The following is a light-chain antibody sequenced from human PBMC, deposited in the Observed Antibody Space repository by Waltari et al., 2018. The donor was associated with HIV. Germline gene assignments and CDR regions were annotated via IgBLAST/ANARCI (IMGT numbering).Light chain of an antibody. J-gene: IGLJ2*01. V-gene: IGLV3-1*01. CDR3: QAWDSNIVV. CDR2: KDT. CDR1: KLGERY. Sequence: SYDLSQPPSVSVSPGQTANITCSGAKLGERYTCWYQHKAGQSPVLVIYKDTKRPSGIPERFSGSNSGNTATLTISGALPTDDSDYYCQAWDSNIVVFGGGTKLTVL.